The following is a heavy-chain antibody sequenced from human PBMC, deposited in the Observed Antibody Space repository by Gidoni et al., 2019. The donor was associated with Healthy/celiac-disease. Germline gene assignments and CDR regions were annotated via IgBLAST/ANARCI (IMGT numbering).Heavy chain of an antibody. Sequence: QVQLVESGGGVVQPGRSLRLSCAASGFTFSSYGMHWVRQAPGKGLEWVAVISYDGSNKYYADSVKGRFTISRDNSKNTLYLQMNSLRAEDTAVYYCAKDGERWRQLGWYYYYGMDVWGQGTTVTVSS. CDR2: ISYDGSNK. D-gene: IGHD3-10*01. J-gene: IGHJ6*02. V-gene: IGHV3-30*18. CDR3: AKDGERWRQLGWYYYYGMDV. CDR1: GFTFSSYG.